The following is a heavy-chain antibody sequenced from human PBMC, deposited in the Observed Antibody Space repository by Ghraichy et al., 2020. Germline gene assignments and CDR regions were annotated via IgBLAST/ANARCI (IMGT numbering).Heavy chain of an antibody. CDR2: ISGSGGST. D-gene: IGHD2-2*01. J-gene: IGHJ6*03. V-gene: IGHV3-23*01. CDR3: AKGESPAAGYYYYYYMDV. CDR1: GFTFSSYA. Sequence: GGSLRLSCAASGFTFSSYAMSWVRQAPGKGLEWVSAISGSGGSTYYADSVTGRFTISRDNSKNTLYLQMNSLRAEDTAVYYGAKGESPAAGYYYYYYMDVWGKGTTVTVSS.